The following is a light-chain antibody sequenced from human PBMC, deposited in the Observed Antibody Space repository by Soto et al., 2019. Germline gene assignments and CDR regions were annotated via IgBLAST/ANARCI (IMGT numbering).Light chain of an antibody. V-gene: IGKV1-39*01. CDR3: HQSYTTPHT. Sequence: DIQMTQSPSSLAASVGDRITITCRASQTISNYLNWYQQKPGKAPKLLIYAISSLYGGVPSRFSGSGSGTDVTLTITSLQPEDFATYSCHQSYTTPHTIGQGTKLEI. J-gene: IGKJ2*01. CDR1: QTISNY. CDR2: AIS.